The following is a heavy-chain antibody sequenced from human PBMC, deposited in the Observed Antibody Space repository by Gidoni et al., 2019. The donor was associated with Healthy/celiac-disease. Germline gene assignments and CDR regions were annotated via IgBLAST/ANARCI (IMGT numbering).Heavy chain of an antibody. J-gene: IGHJ6*02. CDR3: ARGDYDILTGYYVFSYYYGMDV. Sequence: QVQLVQSGAAVKKPGASVKVSCKASGYTFTSYYMHWLRQAPGQGLEWMGIINPSGGSTSYAQKFQGRVTMTRDTSTSTVYMELSSLRSEDTAVYYCARGDYDILTGYYVFSYYYGMDVWGQGTTVTVSS. D-gene: IGHD3-9*01. V-gene: IGHV1-46*01. CDR2: INPSGGST. CDR1: GYTFTSYY.